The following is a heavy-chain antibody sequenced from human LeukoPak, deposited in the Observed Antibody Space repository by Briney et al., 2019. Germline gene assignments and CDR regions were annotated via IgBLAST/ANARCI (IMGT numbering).Heavy chain of an antibody. J-gene: IGHJ3*02. V-gene: IGHV3-53*01. Sequence: GGSLRLSCAASGFSVSSTFMSWVRQAPGKGLEWVSVIYGIGSTFYADSVKGRFTISRDNSKDTLYLHMNSLRAEDTAVYFCARDRVYLGREDAFDIWGQGTMVTVSS. D-gene: IGHD7-27*01. CDR1: GFSVSSTF. CDR3: ARDRVYLGREDAFDI. CDR2: IYGIGST.